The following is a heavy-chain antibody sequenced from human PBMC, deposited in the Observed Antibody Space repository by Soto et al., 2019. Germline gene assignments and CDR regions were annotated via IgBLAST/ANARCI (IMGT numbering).Heavy chain of an antibody. CDR1: GFTFSDYY. Sequence: PGGSLRLSCAASGFTFSDYYMSWIRQAPGKGLEWVSYITTSSNIYSADSVKGRFTISRDNAKNSLYLQMNSLRAEDTAVYYCARSQGDRVVDYWGQGTLVTAPQ. D-gene: IGHD2-21*01. CDR2: ITTSSNI. J-gene: IGHJ4*02. CDR3: ARSQGDRVVDY. V-gene: IGHV3-11*01.